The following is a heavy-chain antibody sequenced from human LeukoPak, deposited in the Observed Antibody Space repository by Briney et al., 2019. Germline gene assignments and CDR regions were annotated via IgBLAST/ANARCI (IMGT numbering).Heavy chain of an antibody. CDR3: ARYCSGASCFRGFDY. V-gene: IGHV3-53*01. CDR1: GFSVRSSY. CDR2: ISGSSST. J-gene: IGHJ4*02. D-gene: IGHD2-15*01. Sequence: GGSLRLSCAASGFSVRSSYMSWVRQGPGKGLEWVSTISGSSSTYYADSVKGRFTISRDNSKNTLYLQVNSPRAEDTAVYYCARYCSGASCFRGFDYWGQGTLVTVSS.